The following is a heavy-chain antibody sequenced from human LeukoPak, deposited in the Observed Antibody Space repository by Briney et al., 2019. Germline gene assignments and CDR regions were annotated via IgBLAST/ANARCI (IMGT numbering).Heavy chain of an antibody. D-gene: IGHD3-22*01. CDR1: GGSFSGYY. CDR2: INHSGST. Sequence: SETLSLTCAVYGGSFSGYYWSWIRQPPGKGLERIGEINHSGSTNYNPSLKSRVTISVDTSKNQFSLKLSSVTAADTAVYYCARFNYYDSSGYYSFDYWGQGTLVTVSS. CDR3: ARFNYYDSSGYYSFDY. J-gene: IGHJ4*02. V-gene: IGHV4-34*01.